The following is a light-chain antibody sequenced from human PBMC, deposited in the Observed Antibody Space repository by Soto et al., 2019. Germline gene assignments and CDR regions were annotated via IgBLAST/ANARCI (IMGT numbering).Light chain of an antibody. CDR3: QQYGRSLT. CDR1: ESIISNY. Sequence: IVLTQSPSTLSLSPGERATLSCRASESIISNYLAWYQQRPGQAPRILIHGASTRATGIPGRFTGSGSGTDFTLTISRLEPEDFAVYYCQQYGRSLTFGGGTKVEI. J-gene: IGKJ4*01. V-gene: IGKV3-20*01. CDR2: GAS.